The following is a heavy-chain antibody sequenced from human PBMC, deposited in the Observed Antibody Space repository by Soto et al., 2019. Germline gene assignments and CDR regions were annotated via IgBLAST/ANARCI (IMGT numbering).Heavy chain of an antibody. CDR1: GFTFCSYW. Sequence: PGGSLRLSCAASGFTFCSYWMHWIRQAPGKRLVWVSRINSDGSSTSYADSVKGRFTISRDNAKNTLYLQMNSLRAEDTAVYYCARDRGYCSSTSCSQFGYWGQGTLVTVSS. CDR2: INSDGSST. V-gene: IGHV3-74*01. J-gene: IGHJ4*02. CDR3: ARDRGYCSSTSCSQFGY. D-gene: IGHD2-2*01.